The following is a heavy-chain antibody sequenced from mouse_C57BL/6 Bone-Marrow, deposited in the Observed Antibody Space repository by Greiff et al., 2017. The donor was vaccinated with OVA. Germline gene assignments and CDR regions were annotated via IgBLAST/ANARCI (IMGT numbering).Heavy chain of an antibody. Sequence: EVKLMESGGGLVKPGGSLKLSCAASGFTFSDYGMHWVRQAPEKGLEWVAYISSGSSTIYYADTVKGRFTISRDNAKNTLFLQMTSLRSEDTAMYYCARTYYSNYGFAYWGQGTLVTVSA. CDR3: ARTYYSNYGFAY. D-gene: IGHD2-5*01. CDR1: GFTFSDYG. J-gene: IGHJ3*01. V-gene: IGHV5-17*01. CDR2: ISSGSSTI.